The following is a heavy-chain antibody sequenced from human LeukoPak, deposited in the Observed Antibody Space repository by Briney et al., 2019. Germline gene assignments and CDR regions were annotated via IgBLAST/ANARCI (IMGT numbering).Heavy chain of an antibody. CDR3: ATVVRGVNWDY. V-gene: IGHV1-24*01. J-gene: IGHJ4*02. CDR1: GYTHTELS. D-gene: IGHD3-10*01. CDR2: FDPEDGET. Sequence: ASVNVSCKVSGYTHTELSMHWVRPAPGKGLEWMGGFDPEDGETIYAQKFQGGVTMTEDTSTDTAYMELSSLRSEDTAVYYCATVVRGVNWDYWGQGTLVTVSS.